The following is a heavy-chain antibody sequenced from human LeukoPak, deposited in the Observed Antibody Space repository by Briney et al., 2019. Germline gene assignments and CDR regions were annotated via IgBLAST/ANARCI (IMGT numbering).Heavy chain of an antibody. CDR3: GRDTVGYGGAFDI. D-gene: IGHD5-18*01. CDR1: GFTFSSYN. CDR2: ISYDGSNK. J-gene: IGHJ3*02. Sequence: PGGSLRPSCVASGFTFSSYNMHWVRQAPGKGLEWVAVISYDGSNKYYADSVKGRSTISRDNSKNTLYLQVNSLRPEDTAVYYCGRDTVGYGGAFDIWGQGTMVTVSS. V-gene: IGHV3-30-3*01.